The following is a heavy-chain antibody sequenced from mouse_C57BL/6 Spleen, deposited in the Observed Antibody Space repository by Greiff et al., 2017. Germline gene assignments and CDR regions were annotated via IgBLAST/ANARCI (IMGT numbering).Heavy chain of an antibody. Sequence: EVQVVESGAGLVKPGGSLKLSCAASGFTFSSYAMSWVRQTPEKRLEWVAYISSGGDYIYYADTVKGRFTISRDNDRNTLYLQMSSLKSEDTAMYYCTSDGYYERTWFAYWGQGTLVTVSA. CDR1: GFTFSSYA. CDR3: TSDGYYERTWFAY. CDR2: ISSGGDYI. J-gene: IGHJ3*01. D-gene: IGHD2-3*01. V-gene: IGHV5-9-1*02.